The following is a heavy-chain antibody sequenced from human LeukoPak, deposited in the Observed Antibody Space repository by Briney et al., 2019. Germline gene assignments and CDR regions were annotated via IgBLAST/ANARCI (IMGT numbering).Heavy chain of an antibody. V-gene: IGHV1-2*02. CDR1: GYTFTSYD. CDR3: ARDIYCSSTSCYTVQLDY. D-gene: IGHD2-2*02. Sequence: ASVKVSCKASGYTFTSYDINWVRRATGQGLEWMGWINPNSGGTNYAQKFQGRVTMTRDTSISTAYMELSRLRSDDTAVYYCARDIYCSSTSCYTVQLDYWGQGTLVTVSS. CDR2: INPNSGGT. J-gene: IGHJ4*02.